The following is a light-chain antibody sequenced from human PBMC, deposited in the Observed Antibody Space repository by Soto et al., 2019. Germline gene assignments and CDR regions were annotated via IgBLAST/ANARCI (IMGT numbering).Light chain of an antibody. CDR2: DAS. J-gene: IGKJ5*01. CDR1: QSVSSN. Sequence: EIVMTQSPVTLSVSPGERATLSCRASQSVSSNLAWYQQKPGQAPRLLIYDASTRATGVPARFSGSGSGTEFTLTISGLQSEDFALYHCQQYNNLPPVSAFGQGTRLQIQ. V-gene: IGKV3-15*01. CDR3: QQYNNLPPVSA.